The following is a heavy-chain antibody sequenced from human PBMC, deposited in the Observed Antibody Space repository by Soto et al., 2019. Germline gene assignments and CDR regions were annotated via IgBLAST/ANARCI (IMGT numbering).Heavy chain of an antibody. CDR3: ARDRSYYYGSGSYKPYYFDY. Sequence: EVQLVESGGGVVRPGGSLRLSCAASGFTFDDYGMSWVRQAPGKGLEWVSGINWNGGSTGYADSVKGRFTISRDNAKNSLYLQMNSLRAADAALYHCARDRSYYYGSGSYKPYYFDYWGQGTLVTVSS. CDR2: INWNGGST. V-gene: IGHV3-20*01. D-gene: IGHD3-10*01. J-gene: IGHJ4*02. CDR1: GFTFDDYG.